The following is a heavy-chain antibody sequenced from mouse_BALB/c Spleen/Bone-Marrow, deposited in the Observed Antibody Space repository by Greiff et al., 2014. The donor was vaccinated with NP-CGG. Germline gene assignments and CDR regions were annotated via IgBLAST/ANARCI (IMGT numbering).Heavy chain of an antibody. V-gene: IGHV1-20*02. Sequence: VQLKQSGPELVKPGASVKISCKASGYSFTGYFMDWVMQSHGKSLEWIGLINPYNGDSFYNQKFKGKATLTVDKSSSTAYMELQRLASKHSAVYYCARSGSYNSNYFDYWGQGTTLTVSS. CDR1: GYSFTGYF. CDR3: ARSGSYNSNYFDY. J-gene: IGHJ2*01. CDR2: INPYNGDS. D-gene: IGHD2-5*01.